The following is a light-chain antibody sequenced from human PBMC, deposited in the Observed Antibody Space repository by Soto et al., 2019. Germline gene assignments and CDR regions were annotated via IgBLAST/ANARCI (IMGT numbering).Light chain of an antibody. Sequence: DIQMTQSPCTLSASVGARVTITCRASQSISNWLAWYQQKPGTAPNHLIYKASTLQSGVPARFSGSGSGTDFALTISSLQPDDSATYYCQQYSDNWTFGQGTKVEIK. V-gene: IGKV1-5*03. J-gene: IGKJ1*01. CDR1: QSISNW. CDR3: QQYSDNWT. CDR2: KAS.